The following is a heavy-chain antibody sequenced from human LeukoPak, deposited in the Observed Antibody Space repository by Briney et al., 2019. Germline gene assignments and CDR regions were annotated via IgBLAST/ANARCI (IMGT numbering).Heavy chain of an antibody. CDR2: ISYDGSNK. CDR1: GFTFSSYA. V-gene: IGHV3-30*04. Sequence: GGSLRLSCAASGFTFSSYAMHWVRQAPGKGLEWVAVISYDGSNKYYADSVKGRFTISRDNAKNSLYLQMNSLRAEDTAVYYCARVFSESQLYDYVWGSYRYYFDYWGQGTLVTVSS. D-gene: IGHD3-16*02. CDR3: ARVFSESQLYDYVWGSYRYYFDY. J-gene: IGHJ4*02.